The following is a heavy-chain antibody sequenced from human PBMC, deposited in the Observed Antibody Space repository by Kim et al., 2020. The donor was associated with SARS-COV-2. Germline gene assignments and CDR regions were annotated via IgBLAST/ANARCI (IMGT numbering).Heavy chain of an antibody. CDR1: GYSISSGYY. D-gene: IGHD6-25*01. CDR2: IYHSGST. J-gene: IGHJ4*02. Sequence: SETLSLTCTVSGYSISSGYYWGWIRQPPGKGLEWIGSIYHSGSTYYNPSLKSRVTISVDTSKNQFSLKLSSVTAADTAVYYCARALYSSDGVWGQGTLVTVSS. CDR3: ARALYSSDGV. V-gene: IGHV4-38-2*02.